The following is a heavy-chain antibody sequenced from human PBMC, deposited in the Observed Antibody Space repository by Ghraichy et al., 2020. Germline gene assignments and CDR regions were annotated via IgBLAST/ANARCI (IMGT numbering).Heavy chain of an antibody. V-gene: IGHV4-59*01. J-gene: IGHJ6*02. D-gene: IGHD6-13*01. CDR1: GGSISSYY. CDR3: ARTSSSSWSDYYYGMDF. Sequence: ESLNISCTVSGGSISSYYWSWIRQPPGNGLEWIGYIYYSGSTNYNPSLKSRVTISVDTSKNQFSLKLSSVTAADTAVYYCARTSSSSWSDYYYGMDFWGQGTTVTVSS. CDR2: IYYSGST.